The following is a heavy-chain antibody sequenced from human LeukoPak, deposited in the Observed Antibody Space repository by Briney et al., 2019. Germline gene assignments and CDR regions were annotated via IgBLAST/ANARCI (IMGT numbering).Heavy chain of an antibody. V-gene: IGHV3-23*01. Sequence: GGSLRLSCAASGFTFSSYAMSWFRQAPGKGLEWVSAISGSGGSTYYADSVKGRFTISRDNSKNTLYLQMNSLRAEDTAVYYCASSIAAALVDPWGQGTLVTVSS. J-gene: IGHJ5*02. CDR2: ISGSGGST. D-gene: IGHD6-13*01. CDR1: GFTFSSYA. CDR3: ASSIAAALVDP.